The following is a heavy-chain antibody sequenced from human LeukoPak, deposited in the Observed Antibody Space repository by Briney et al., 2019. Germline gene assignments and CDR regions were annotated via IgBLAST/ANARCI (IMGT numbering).Heavy chain of an antibody. J-gene: IGHJ4*02. CDR1: LGTFISYA. CDR3: AGPKYSSSWSFDY. V-gene: IGHV1-69*06. D-gene: IGHD6-13*01. CDR2: IIPIFGTE. Sequence: GSSVNVSCKASLGTFISYASSAVRQAPGKRLDWMGGIIPIFGTENYAQKFQGRVTITADKSTSTAYMELSSLRSEDTAVYYCAGPKYSSSWSFDYWGQGTLVTVSS.